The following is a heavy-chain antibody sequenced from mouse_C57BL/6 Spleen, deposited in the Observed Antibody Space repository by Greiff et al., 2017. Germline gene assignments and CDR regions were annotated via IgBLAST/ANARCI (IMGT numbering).Heavy chain of an antibody. D-gene: IGHD1-1*01. CDR3: AVITTAHYFDY. J-gene: IGHJ2*01. V-gene: IGHV14-2*01. CDR1: GFNIKDYY. Sequence: EVMLVESGAELVKPGASVKLSCTASGFNIKDYYMHWVKQRTEQGLEWIGRIDPEDGETKYAPKFQGKATITADTSSNTAYLQLSSLTSEDTAVYYCAVITTAHYFDYWGQGTTLTVSS. CDR2: IDPEDGET.